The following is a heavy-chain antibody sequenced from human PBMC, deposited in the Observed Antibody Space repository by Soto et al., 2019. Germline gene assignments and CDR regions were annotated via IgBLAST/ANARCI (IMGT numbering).Heavy chain of an antibody. V-gene: IGHV4-59*07. J-gene: IGHJ4*02. CDR3: ARTPYYYDSSGYWDY. D-gene: IGHD3-22*01. Sequence: PSDTMYLTCTVSGGSISSYYWSWIRQHPGKGLEWIGYIYYSGSTNYNPSLKSRVTISVDTSKNQFSLKLSSVTAADTAVYYCARTPYYYDSSGYWDYWGQGTLVTVSS. CDR1: GGSISSYY. CDR2: IYYSGST.